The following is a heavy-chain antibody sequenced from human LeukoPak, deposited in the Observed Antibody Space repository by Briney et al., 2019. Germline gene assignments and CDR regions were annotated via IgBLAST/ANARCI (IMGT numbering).Heavy chain of an antibody. Sequence: GASVKVSCKASGYTFTSYDINWVRQATGQGLEWMGWMNPNSGNTGYAQKFQGRVTITRNTSISTAYMELSSLRSEDTAVYYCARVAVWSGYYLGYWGQGTLVTVSS. V-gene: IGHV1-8*03. CDR1: GYTFTSYD. CDR3: ARVAVWSGYYLGY. CDR2: MNPNSGNT. J-gene: IGHJ4*02. D-gene: IGHD3-3*01.